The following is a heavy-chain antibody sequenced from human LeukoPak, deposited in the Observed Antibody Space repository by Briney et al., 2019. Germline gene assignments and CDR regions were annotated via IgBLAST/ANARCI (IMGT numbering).Heavy chain of an antibody. J-gene: IGHJ4*02. CDR1: GYTFTSYG. Sequence: ASVKVCCKASGYTFTSYGISWVRQAPGQGREWMGWISAYNGNTNYAQKHQGRVTMTTATSTSTAYMELRSLRSDDTDVYYCARDLREPRYYYDSSGGHYFDYWGQGTLVTVSS. CDR2: ISAYNGNT. V-gene: IGHV1-18*01. D-gene: IGHD3-22*01. CDR3: ARDLREPRYYYDSSGGHYFDY.